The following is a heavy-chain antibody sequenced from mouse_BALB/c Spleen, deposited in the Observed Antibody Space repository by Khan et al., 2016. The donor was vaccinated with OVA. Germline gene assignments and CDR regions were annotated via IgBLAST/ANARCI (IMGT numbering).Heavy chain of an antibody. CDR3: VRDGAYHRNDGWFAY. J-gene: IGHJ3*01. V-gene: IGHV1-4*01. CDR1: GYTFTSYT. Sequence: VQLQESGAELARPGASVKMSYKASGYTFTSYTIHWIKKRPGQGLEWIGYINPSNGYTNSNQKFKDKATLTTDKSSTTAYLQLSSLTSDDSAVYNCVRDGAYHRNDGWFAYWGQGTLVTVSA. D-gene: IGHD2-14*01. CDR2: INPSNGYT.